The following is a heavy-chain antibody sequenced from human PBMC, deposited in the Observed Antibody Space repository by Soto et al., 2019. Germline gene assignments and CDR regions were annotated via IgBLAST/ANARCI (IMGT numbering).Heavy chain of an antibody. J-gene: IGHJ6*02. CDR2: ISHDGSKK. Sequence: PVESGGGVVQPGRSLRLSCAASGFTFNNYAIHWVRLAPGKGLGWVAVISHDGSKKYYADSVRGRFTISRDNSKNTLYLQMNSLRADDTAMYFCTRTYYYGSSDYYGPRDYYYGMDVWGQGTTVTVSS. D-gene: IGHD3-22*01. CDR3: TRTYYYGSSDYYGPRDYYYGMDV. CDR1: GFTFNNYA. V-gene: IGHV3-30-3*01.